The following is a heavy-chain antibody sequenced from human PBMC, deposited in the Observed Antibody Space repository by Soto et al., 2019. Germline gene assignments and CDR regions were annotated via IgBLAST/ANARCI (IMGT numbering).Heavy chain of an antibody. Sequence: QVHLVESGGGAGQGGGVPRVFCGKAWLLFRAHGMHLVRQAPGQGLGWVAFINYDGSSKFYGDSVKGRFTVSRDNSKNTLFLQLNSLRGEDTATYYCARCKQKVIHCAMDVWGQGATVTVTS. CDR1: WLLFRAHG. V-gene: IGHV3-30*02. D-gene: IGHD2-21*01. CDR3: ARCKQKVIHCAMDV. CDR2: INYDGSSK. J-gene: IGHJ6*02.